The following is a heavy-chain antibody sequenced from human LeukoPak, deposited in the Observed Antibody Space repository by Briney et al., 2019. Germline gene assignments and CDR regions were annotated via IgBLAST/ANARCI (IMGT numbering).Heavy chain of an antibody. CDR2: INPNSGGT. D-gene: IGHD2-15*01. V-gene: IGHV1-2*02. Sequence: ASVKVSCKASGYTFTGYYMHWVRQAPGQGLEWMGWINPNSGGTNYAQKFQGRVTMTRDTSISTAYMELSRLRSDDTAVYYCARDPVGYCSGGSCALGYWGQGTLVTVSS. CDR1: GYTFTGYY. J-gene: IGHJ4*02. CDR3: ARDPVGYCSGGSCALGY.